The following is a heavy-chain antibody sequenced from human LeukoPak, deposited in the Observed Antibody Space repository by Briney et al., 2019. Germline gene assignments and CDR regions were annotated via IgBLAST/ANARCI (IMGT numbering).Heavy chain of an antibody. D-gene: IGHD3-22*01. J-gene: IGHJ4*02. V-gene: IGHV1-46*01. Sequence: ASVKVSCKASGYTFTRYFMHWVRQAPGQGLEWMGIINPSGGSIRYVQKFQGRVTMTRDTSTSTVYMEVSSLRSEDTAVYYCAREGVGYYDSSGYRFDYWGQGTLVTVSS. CDR1: GYTFTRYF. CDR2: INPSGGSI. CDR3: AREGVGYYDSSGYRFDY.